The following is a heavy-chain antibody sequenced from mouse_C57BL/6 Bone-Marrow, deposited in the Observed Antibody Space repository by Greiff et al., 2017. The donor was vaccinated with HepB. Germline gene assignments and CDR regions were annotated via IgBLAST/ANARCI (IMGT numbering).Heavy chain of an antibody. J-gene: IGHJ2*01. Sequence: EVQLQESGGGLVKPGGSLKLSCAASGFTFRDYGMHWVRQAPEKGLEWVAYISSGSSTIYYADTVKGRFTISRDNAKNTLFLQMTSLRSEDTAMYYCAGRDFDYWGQGTTFTVSS. CDR1: GFTFRDYG. CDR2: ISSGSSTI. CDR3: AGRDFDY. V-gene: IGHV5-17*01.